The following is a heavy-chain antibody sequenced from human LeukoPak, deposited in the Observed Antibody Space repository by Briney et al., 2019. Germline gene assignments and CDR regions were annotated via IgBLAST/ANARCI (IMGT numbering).Heavy chain of an antibody. D-gene: IGHD3-16*01. CDR2: IYHSGST. CDR1: GGSISSSNW. V-gene: IGHV4-4*02. CDR3: ARDKRDYVWGPPSPHYGMDV. Sequence: SETLSLTCAVSGGSISSSNWWSWVRQPPGKGLECIGEIYHSGSTNYNPSLKSRVTISVDKSKNQFSLKLSSVTAADTAVYYCARDKRDYVWGPPSPHYGMDVWGQGTTVTVSS. J-gene: IGHJ6*02.